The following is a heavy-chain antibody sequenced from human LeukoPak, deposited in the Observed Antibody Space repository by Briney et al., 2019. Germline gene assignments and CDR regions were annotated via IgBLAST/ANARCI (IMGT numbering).Heavy chain of an antibody. CDR2: ISAYNGNT. Sequence: GASVKVSCKASGYTFTSYGISWVRQAPGQGLEWMGWISAYNGNTNYAQKLQGRVTMTTDTSTSTAYMELRSLRSDDTAVYYCARDLGSGWSGDAFDIWGQGTMVTVSS. D-gene: IGHD6-19*01. J-gene: IGHJ3*02. CDR1: GYTFTSYG. CDR3: ARDLGSGWSGDAFDI. V-gene: IGHV1-18*01.